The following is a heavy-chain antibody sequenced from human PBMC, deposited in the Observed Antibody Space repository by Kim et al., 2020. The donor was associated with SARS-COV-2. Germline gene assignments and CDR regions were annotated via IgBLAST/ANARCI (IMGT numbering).Heavy chain of an antibody. Sequence: GGSLRLSCAASGFTFSNAWMSWVRQAPGKGLEWVGRIKSKTDGGTTDYAAPVKGRFTISRDDSKNTLYLQMNSLKTEDTAVYYCTTDNYDFWSGYPYYFDYWGQGTLVTVSS. CDR3: TTDNYDFWSGYPYYFDY. V-gene: IGHV3-15*01. CDR1: GFTFSNAW. J-gene: IGHJ4*02. D-gene: IGHD3-3*01. CDR2: IKSKTDGGTT.